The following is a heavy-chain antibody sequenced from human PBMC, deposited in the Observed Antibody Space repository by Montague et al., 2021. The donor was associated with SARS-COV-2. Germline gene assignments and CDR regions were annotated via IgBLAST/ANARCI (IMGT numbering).Heavy chain of an antibody. V-gene: IGHV6-1*01. D-gene: IGHD3-9*01. J-gene: IGHJ3*02. CDR3: ARSGIILTGLDAFDI. CDR2: TYYRSKWDY. Sequence: CAISGDSVSSKSAAWNWIRQSPSRGLDWLGRTYYRSKWDYDYAESVKRRLAITPDTSKNQVSLQVNSVTPEDTAVYFCARSGIILTGLDAFDIWGQGTMVTVSS. CDR1: GDSVSSKSAA.